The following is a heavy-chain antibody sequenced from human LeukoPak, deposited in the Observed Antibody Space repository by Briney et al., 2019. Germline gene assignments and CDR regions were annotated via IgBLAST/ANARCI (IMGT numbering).Heavy chain of an antibody. J-gene: IGHJ5*02. Sequence: PSETLSLTCTVSGGSISSGNYYWSWIRQSPGKGLEWIGYIYYSGSVFYYPSLESRIIISLDTSKNQFSLKVTSLTAADSAVYYCARKTRTWSNWFDPWGQGTLVTVSS. CDR3: ARKTRTWSNWFDP. CDR2: IYYSGSV. D-gene: IGHD1-14*01. V-gene: IGHV4-30-4*01. CDR1: GGSISSGNYY.